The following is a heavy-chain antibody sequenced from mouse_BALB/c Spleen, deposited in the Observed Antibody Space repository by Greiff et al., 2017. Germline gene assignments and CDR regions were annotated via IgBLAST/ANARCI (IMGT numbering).Heavy chain of an antibody. Sequence: VQLQQSGAELVRSGASVKLSCTASGFNIKDYYMHWVKQRPEQGLEWIGWIDPENGDTEYAPKFQGKATMTADTSSNTAYLQLSSLTSEDTAVYYCTPFTRRGDYWGQGTSVTVSS. CDR2: IDPENGDT. J-gene: IGHJ4*01. CDR3: TPFTRRGDY. CDR1: GFNIKDYY. V-gene: IGHV14-4*02.